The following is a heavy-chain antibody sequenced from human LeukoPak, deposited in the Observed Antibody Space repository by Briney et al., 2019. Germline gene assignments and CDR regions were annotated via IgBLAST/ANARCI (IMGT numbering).Heavy chain of an antibody. CDR1: GYNFTSYW. V-gene: IGHV5-10-1*01. CDR3: ARLRDGSLDY. J-gene: IGHJ4*02. CDR2: LDPSDSYT. Sequence: GESLKISRQGSGYNFTSYWISWVRQMPGKGLEWMGRLDPSDSYTNYSPSFQGHVTISADKSISTAYLQWSSLKASDTAMYYCARLRDGSLDYWGQGTLVTVSS.